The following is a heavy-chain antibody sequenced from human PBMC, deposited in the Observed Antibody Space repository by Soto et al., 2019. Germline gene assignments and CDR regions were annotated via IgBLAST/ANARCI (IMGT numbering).Heavy chain of an antibody. CDR3: ASDRKVREYYYAMDV. V-gene: IGHV4-59*01. J-gene: IGHJ6*02. CDR2: IYYSGST. Sequence: PSETLSLTCTVSGGSISSDYWSWIRQPPGKGLEWIGFIYYSGSTNYNPSLESRVTISVDTSKNQFSLRLSSVTAADTAVYYCASDRKVREYYYAMDVCGQGNTVTVSS. D-gene: IGHD1-1*01. CDR1: GGSISSDY.